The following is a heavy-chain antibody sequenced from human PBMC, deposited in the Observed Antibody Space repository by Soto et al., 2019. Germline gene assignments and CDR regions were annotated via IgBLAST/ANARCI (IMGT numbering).Heavy chain of an antibody. D-gene: IGHD3-10*01. J-gene: IGHJ5*02. V-gene: IGHV3-7*03. CDR3: VRGGHGSGSYLGSS. Sequence: PGGSLRLSCVASGFTFTTYWMSWVRQAPGKGLEWVANIRQDGGAQYYVDSVKGRFTISGDNAKNSVYLQMDSLRVEDTAVYYCVRGGHGSGSYLGSSWGQGILVTVS. CDR1: GFTFTTYW. CDR2: IRQDGGAQ.